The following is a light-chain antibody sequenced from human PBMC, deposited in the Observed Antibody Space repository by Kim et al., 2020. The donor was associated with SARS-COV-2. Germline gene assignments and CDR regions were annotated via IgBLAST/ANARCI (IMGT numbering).Light chain of an antibody. J-gene: IGLJ3*02. CDR2: QDN. V-gene: IGLV3-1*01. Sequence: SVSPGQTASITCSGDNLGEKYACWYQQKSGQSPVVVIFQDNKRPSGIPERFSGSNSGNTATLTISGTQTMDEADYYCQAWDSSTAVFGGGTKLTVL. CDR1: NLGEKY. CDR3: QAWDSSTAV.